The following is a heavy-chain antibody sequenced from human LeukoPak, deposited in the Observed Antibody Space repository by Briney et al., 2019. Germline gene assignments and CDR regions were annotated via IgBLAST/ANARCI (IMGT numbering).Heavy chain of an antibody. D-gene: IGHD6-19*01. CDR3: ARVKGIAVAGTVGFDP. CDR2: IYHSGST. J-gene: IGHJ5*02. CDR1: GGSISSTNW. Sequence: SETLSLTCAVPGGSISSTNWWSWVRQPPGKGLEWIGEIYHSGSTNYNPSLKSRVTISVDMSKNQFSLKLSSVTAADTAVYYCARVKGIAVAGTVGFDPWGQGTLSPSPQ. V-gene: IGHV4-4*02.